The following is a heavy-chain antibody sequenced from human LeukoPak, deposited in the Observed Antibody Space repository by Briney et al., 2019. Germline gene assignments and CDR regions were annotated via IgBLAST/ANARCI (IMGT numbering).Heavy chain of an antibody. CDR3: ARDHYCYSTSCYFDY. CDR1: GYSISNYW. J-gene: IGHJ4*02. V-gene: IGHV5-51*01. CDR2: IFPGDSNI. Sequence: GESLKISCRASGYSISNYWVGWVRQMPGKGMEYMGIIFPGDSNIRYNPSFQGQATMSVDRSTNTAYLQWSSLKASDSAMYYCARDHYCYSTSCYFDYWGQGTLVTVSS. D-gene: IGHD2-2*01.